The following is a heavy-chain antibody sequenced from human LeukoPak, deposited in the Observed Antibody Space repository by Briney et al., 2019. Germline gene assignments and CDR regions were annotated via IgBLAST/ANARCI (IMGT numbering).Heavy chain of an antibody. D-gene: IGHD3-10*01. V-gene: IGHV1-69*06. CDR2: IIPIFGTA. CDR1: GGTFSSYA. Sequence: ASVKVSCKASGGTFSSYAISWVRQAPEQGLEWMGGIIPIFGTANYAQKFQGRVTITADKSTSTAYMELSSLRSEDTAVYYCARATGSTLPPEIWGQGTMVTVSS. CDR3: ARATGSTLPPEI. J-gene: IGHJ3*02.